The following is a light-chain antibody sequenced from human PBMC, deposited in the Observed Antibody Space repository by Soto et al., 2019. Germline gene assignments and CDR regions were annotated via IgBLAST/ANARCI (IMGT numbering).Light chain of an antibody. CDR3: QHYGGMWA. Sequence: DIQMTQSPSTLSASVGDRITISCRASQSISNRVAWYQQKPGKAPKVLIYDASNLESGVPSRFSGSGSGTEFILSINSLQPDDFATYYCQHYGGMWAFGQGTKVEIK. CDR1: QSISNR. V-gene: IGKV1-5*01. CDR2: DAS. J-gene: IGKJ1*01.